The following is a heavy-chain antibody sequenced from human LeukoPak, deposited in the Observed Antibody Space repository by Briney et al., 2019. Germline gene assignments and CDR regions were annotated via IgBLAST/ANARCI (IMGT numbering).Heavy chain of an antibody. CDR2: INPNNGGT. CDR3: ARGAITISNAQPFDY. Sequence: GASVKVSCKASGYTFTGYYMHWVRQAPGQGLEWMGWINPNNGGTNYAQKFQGRVTMTRDTSISTAYMELSGLRSDDTAVYYCARGAITISNAQPFDYWGQGTLVTVSS. D-gene: IGHD3-3*01. J-gene: IGHJ4*02. V-gene: IGHV1-2*02. CDR1: GYTFTGYY.